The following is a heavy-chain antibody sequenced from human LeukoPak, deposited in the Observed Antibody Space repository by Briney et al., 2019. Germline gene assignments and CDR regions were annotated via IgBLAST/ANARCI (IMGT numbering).Heavy chain of an antibody. Sequence: GGSLRLSCAASGFTFSSYGMNWVRQAPGKGLEWVSYISSSSSTIYYADSVKGRFTISRDNAKNSLYLQMNSLRAEDTAVYYCARGGPYYYDSSGFDYWGQGTLVTVSS. V-gene: IGHV3-48*04. D-gene: IGHD3-22*01. CDR3: ARGGPYYYDSSGFDY. CDR2: ISSSSSTI. CDR1: GFTFSSYG. J-gene: IGHJ4*02.